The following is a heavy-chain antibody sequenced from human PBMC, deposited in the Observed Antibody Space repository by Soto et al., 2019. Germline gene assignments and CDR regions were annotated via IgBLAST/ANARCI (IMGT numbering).Heavy chain of an antibody. V-gene: IGHV1-2*04. J-gene: IGHJ4*02. D-gene: IGHD3-22*01. CDR1: GYTFTGYY. CDR3: ARVAGRSSGYYYVLGY. Sequence: QVQLVQSGAEVKKPGASVKVSCKASGYTFTGYYMHWVRQAPGQGLEWMGWINPNSGGTNYAQKFQGWVTRTRDTSISTAYMELSRLRSDDTAVYYCARVAGRSSGYYYVLGYWGQGTLVTVSS. CDR2: INPNSGGT.